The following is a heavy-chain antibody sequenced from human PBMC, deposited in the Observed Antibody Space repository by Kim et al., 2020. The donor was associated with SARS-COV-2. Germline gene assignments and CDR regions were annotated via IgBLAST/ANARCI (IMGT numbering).Heavy chain of an antibody. Sequence: ASVKVSCKVSGYRLIELSIHWVRQAPGKGLEWMGGFDPEDGETTYAQKFQGRVTMTEDTFTDTAYMELSSLTSEDTAVYYCAIEGGVTGGNRFYYYGLDVWGEGTMVTVSS. J-gene: IGHJ6*04. CDR1: GYRLIELS. D-gene: IGHD2-21*01. V-gene: IGHV1-24*01. CDR2: FDPEDGET. CDR3: AIEGGVTGGNRFYYYGLDV.